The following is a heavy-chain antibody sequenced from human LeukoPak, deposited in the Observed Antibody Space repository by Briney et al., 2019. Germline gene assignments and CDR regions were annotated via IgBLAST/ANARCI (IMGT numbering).Heavy chain of an antibody. CDR3: ARKTDSSGSGDY. D-gene: IGHD3-22*01. CDR2: IRYDGSNK. Sequence: PGGSLRLSCAASGLTFSSYGMHWVRQAPGKGLEWVAFIRYDGSNKYYADSVKGRFTISRDASKNTLFLQMNSLRADDTAVYYCARKTDSSGSGDYWGQGTLVTVSS. CDR1: GLTFSSYG. V-gene: IGHV3-30*02. J-gene: IGHJ4*02.